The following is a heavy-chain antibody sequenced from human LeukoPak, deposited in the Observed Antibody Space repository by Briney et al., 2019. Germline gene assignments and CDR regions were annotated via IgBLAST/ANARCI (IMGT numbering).Heavy chain of an antibody. CDR2: ISSTGGST. D-gene: IGHD2-2*01. J-gene: IGHJ4*02. V-gene: IGHV3-64D*06. CDR1: GFTFSSYG. Sequence: GGSLRLSCSASGFTFSSYGMNWVRQAPGKGLESVSAISSTGGSTYYADSVKGRFTISRDNSKNTLYLQMSSLRAEDTAVYYCAVVPAANKYFDYWGQGTLVTVSS. CDR3: AVVPAANKYFDY.